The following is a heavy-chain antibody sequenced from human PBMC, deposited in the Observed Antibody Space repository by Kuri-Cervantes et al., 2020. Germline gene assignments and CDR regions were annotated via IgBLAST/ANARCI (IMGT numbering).Heavy chain of an antibody. J-gene: IGHJ3*02. CDR2: ISSSSSYI. V-gene: IGHV3-21*04. D-gene: IGHD6-19*01. CDR3: AKDGYSSGGDAFDI. Sequence: GESLKISCAASGFTFSSYSMNWVRQAPGKGLEWVSSISSSSSYIYYADSVKGRFTISRDNAKNSLYLQMNSLRAEDTALYYCAKDGYSSGGDAFDIWGQGTMVTVSS. CDR1: GFTFSSYS.